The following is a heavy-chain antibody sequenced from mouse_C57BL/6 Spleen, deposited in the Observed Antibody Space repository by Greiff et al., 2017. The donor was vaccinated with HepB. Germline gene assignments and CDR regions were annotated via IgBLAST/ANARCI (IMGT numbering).Heavy chain of an antibody. CDR1: GYTFTSYW. CDR3: ARRRLRKGYYAMDY. D-gene: IGHD2-4*01. J-gene: IGHJ4*01. Sequence: VQLQQPGAELVMPGASVKLSCKASGYTFTSYWMHWVKQRPGQGLEWIGEIDPSDSYTNYNQKFKGKSTLTVDKSSSTAYMQLSSLTSEDSAVYYCARRRLRKGYYAMDYWGQGTSVTVSS. CDR2: IDPSDSYT. V-gene: IGHV1-69*01.